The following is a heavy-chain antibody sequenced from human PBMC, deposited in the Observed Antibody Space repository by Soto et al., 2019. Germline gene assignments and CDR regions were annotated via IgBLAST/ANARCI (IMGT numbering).Heavy chain of an antibody. CDR2: IFDSGSSSYTGST. V-gene: IGHV4-39*01. Sequence: SETLSLTCTVSGGSISNINSCWGWIRQPPGKGLEWVGHIFDSGSSSYTGSTYYSPSLKSRVTISIDTSKNQFSLKLTSVTAADTAVYFCARITLTPKRSFDSWGQGTQVTVSS. CDR3: ARITLTPKRSFDS. J-gene: IGHJ4*02. D-gene: IGHD3-10*01. CDR1: GGSISNINSC.